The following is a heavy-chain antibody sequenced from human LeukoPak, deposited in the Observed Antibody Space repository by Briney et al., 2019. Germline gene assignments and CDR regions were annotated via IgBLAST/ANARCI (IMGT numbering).Heavy chain of an antibody. CDR1: GFTFSSYG. D-gene: IGHD1-26*01. CDR2: IRYDGSNK. J-gene: IGHJ3*02. Sequence: GGSLRLSCAASGFTFSSYGMHWVRQAPGKGLEWVAFIRYDGSNKYYADSVKGRFTTSRDNSKNTLYLQMNSLRAEDTAVYYCARWEPLPHDAFDIWGQGTMVTVSS. CDR3: ARWEPLPHDAFDI. V-gene: IGHV3-30*02.